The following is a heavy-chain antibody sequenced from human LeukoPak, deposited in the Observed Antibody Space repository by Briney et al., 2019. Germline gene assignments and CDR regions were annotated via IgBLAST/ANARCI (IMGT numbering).Heavy chain of an antibody. CDR2: ISGSGGST. D-gene: IGHD3-10*01. CDR3: ARGFGYGSGSYSYYMDV. J-gene: IGHJ6*03. CDR1: GFTFSSYG. V-gene: IGHV3-23*01. Sequence: PGGSLRLSCAASGFTFSSYGMSWVRQAPGKGLEWVSTISGSGGSTYYADSVKGRFAISRDNSKNTLYLQMNSLRAEDTAVYYCARGFGYGSGSYSYYMDVWGKGTTVTISS.